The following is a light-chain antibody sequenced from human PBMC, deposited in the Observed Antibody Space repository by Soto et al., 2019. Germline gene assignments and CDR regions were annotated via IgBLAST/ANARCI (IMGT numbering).Light chain of an antibody. V-gene: IGKV1-5*01. Sequence: DIQMTQSPSTLSASVGDRVIITCRASQSISNWLAWYQQKPGKAPNLLIYDASSLESGVPSRFSGSGSGTEYTLTISSLQPDDFATYYCQQYNSYSSTFGQGTKVDIK. CDR1: QSISNW. CDR3: QQYNSYSST. J-gene: IGKJ1*01. CDR2: DAS.